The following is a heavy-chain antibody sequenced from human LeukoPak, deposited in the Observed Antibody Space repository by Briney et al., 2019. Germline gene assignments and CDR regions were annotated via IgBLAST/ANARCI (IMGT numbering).Heavy chain of an antibody. J-gene: IGHJ4*02. Sequence: GGSLRLSCAAPGFTFSSNGMRWVRQAPGKGLEWVSYISTGSSTLSYADSLKGRFTISRANAKNSLHLQRKSLRAQAPSCYSCARARRGDSYAYYHYFDYWGKGTLVTVSS. D-gene: IGHD5-18*01. CDR3: ARARRGDSYAYYHYFDY. CDR1: GFTFSSNG. CDR2: ISTGSSTL. V-gene: IGHV3-48*04.